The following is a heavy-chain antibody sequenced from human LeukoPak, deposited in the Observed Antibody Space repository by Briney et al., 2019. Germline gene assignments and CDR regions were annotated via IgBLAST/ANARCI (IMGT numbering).Heavy chain of an antibody. D-gene: IGHD6-19*01. V-gene: IGHV4-59*01. Sequence: SETLSLTCTVSGGSISSYYWSWIRQPPGKGLEWIGYIYYSGSTNYNPSLKSRVTISVDTSKNQFSPKLSSVTAADTAVYYCARGDKQWLVPFDYWGQGTLVTVSS. J-gene: IGHJ4*02. CDR3: ARGDKQWLVPFDY. CDR2: IYYSGST. CDR1: GGSISSYY.